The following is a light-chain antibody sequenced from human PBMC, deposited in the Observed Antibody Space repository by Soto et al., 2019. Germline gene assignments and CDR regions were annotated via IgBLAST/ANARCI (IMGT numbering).Light chain of an antibody. CDR1: SSNVGASYD. J-gene: IGLJ1*01. V-gene: IGLV1-40*01. CDR3: QSYDSSLIVSKV. CDR2: ANS. Sequence: QSVLTQPPSVSGAPGQMVTISCSGSSSNVGASYDVQWYRQFPGTAPKLIIYANSDRPSGVPDRFSGSKSGTSASLAITGLQAEDEADYYCQSYDSSLIVSKVFGTGTKVTVL.